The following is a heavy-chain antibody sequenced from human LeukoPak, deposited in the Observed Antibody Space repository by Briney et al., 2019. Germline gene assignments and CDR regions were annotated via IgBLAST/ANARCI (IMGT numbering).Heavy chain of an antibody. CDR3: ASQRDYDFWSGPSYV. V-gene: IGHV1-18*01. CDR2: ISAYNGNT. D-gene: IGHD3-3*01. CDR1: GYTFTSYG. Sequence: ASVKVSCTASGYTFTSYGISWVRQAPGQGLEWMGWISAYNGNTNYAQKLQGRVTMTTDTSTSTAYMELRSLRSDDTAVYYCASQRDYDFWSGPSYVWGKGTTVTVSS. J-gene: IGHJ6*04.